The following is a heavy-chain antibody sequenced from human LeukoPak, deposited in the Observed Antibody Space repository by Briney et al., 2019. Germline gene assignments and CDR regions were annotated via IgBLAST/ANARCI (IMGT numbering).Heavy chain of an antibody. CDR3: ARGYYDSSGYYDY. J-gene: IGHJ4*02. D-gene: IGHD3-22*01. V-gene: IGHV3-30-3*01. Sequence: GGSLRLSCAASGLTFSSYAMHWVRQAPGKGLEWVAVISYDGSNKYYADSVKGRFTISRDNSKNTLYLQMNSLRAEDTAVYYCARGYYDSSGYYDYWGQGTLVTVSS. CDR2: ISYDGSNK. CDR1: GLTFSSYA.